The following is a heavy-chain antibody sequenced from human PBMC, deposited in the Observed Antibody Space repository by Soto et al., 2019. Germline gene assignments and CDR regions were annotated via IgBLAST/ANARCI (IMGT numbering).Heavy chain of an antibody. CDR3: AREGDRRPRVVWFDY. J-gene: IGHJ4*02. V-gene: IGHV1-18*01. CDR1: GYTFSNFN. Sequence: ASVKVSCKASGYTFSNFNINWVRQAPGQGLEWMGWISTYNGNTNYVQKLRDRVTMTIDTSTGTAYMELRSLRSDDTAVYYCAREGDRRPRVVWFDYWGQGTLVTVSS. D-gene: IGHD2-15*01. CDR2: ISTYNGNT.